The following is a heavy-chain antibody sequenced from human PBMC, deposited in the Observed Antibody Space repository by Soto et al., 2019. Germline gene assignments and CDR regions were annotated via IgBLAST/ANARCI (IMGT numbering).Heavy chain of an antibody. D-gene: IGHD3-9*01. V-gene: IGHV4-4*07. Sequence: SETLSLTCTVSGGSISSYYWSWIRQPAGKGLEGIGRIYTSGSTNYNPSLKSRVTMSVDTSKNQFSRKLSYVTAADTAVYYCASSGELRYFDWLLAFDIWGQGTMVTVSS. CDR1: GGSISSYY. CDR3: ASSGELRYFDWLLAFDI. J-gene: IGHJ3*02. CDR2: IYTSGST.